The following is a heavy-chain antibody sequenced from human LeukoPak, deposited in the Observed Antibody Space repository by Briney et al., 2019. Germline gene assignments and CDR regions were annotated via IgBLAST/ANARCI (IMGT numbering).Heavy chain of an antibody. CDR3: AKDHGYSSGWSLDY. Sequence: GRSLRLSCAASGFTFSSYGMHWVRQAPGKGPEWVAVITYDGSNKYYADSVKGRFTISRDNSKNTLYLQMNSLRAEDTAVYYCAKDHGYSSGWSLDYWGQGTLVTVSS. CDR1: GFTFSSYG. J-gene: IGHJ4*02. CDR2: ITYDGSNK. D-gene: IGHD6-19*01. V-gene: IGHV3-30*18.